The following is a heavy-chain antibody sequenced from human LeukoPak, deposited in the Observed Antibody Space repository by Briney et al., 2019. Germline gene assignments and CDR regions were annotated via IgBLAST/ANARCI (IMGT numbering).Heavy chain of an antibody. V-gene: IGHV3-66*01. CDR2: IYSGGST. Sequence: GSLRLSCAASGFTVSSNYMSWVRQAPGKGLEWVSVIYSGGSTYYADSVKGRFTISRDNSKNTLYLQMNSLRAEDTAVYYCAREELRYFDWLLSEGPRWFDPWGQGTLVTVSS. CDR1: GFTVSSNY. CDR3: AREELRYFDWLLSEGPRWFDP. J-gene: IGHJ5*02. D-gene: IGHD3-9*01.